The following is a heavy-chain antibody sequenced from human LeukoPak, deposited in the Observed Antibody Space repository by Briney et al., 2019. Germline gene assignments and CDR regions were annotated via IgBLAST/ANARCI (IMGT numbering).Heavy chain of an antibody. J-gene: IGHJ6*03. V-gene: IGHV1-46*01. CDR1: GYTFTSYY. D-gene: IGHD1-1*01. CDR2: INPSGGST. CDR3: ARGRQLERRYYYYYMDV. Sequence: ASVKVSCKASGYTFTSYYMHWVRQAPGQGLEWMEIINPSGGSTSYAQKFQGRVTMTRDTSTSTVYMELSSLRSEDTAVYYCARGRQLERRYYYYYMDVWGKGTTVTVSS.